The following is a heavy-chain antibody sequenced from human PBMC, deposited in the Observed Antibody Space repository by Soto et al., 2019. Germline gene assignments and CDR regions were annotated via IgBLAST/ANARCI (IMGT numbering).Heavy chain of an antibody. CDR3: ARDFYGGYTYGPGDY. CDR2: IHGDGGKI. D-gene: IGHD5-18*01. CDR1: GFTFSRFG. Sequence: GGSLRLSCAASGFTFSRFGMHWVRQAPGKGLEWVANIHGDGGKIYYVDSVKGRFTISRDNAKRSLYLQMNSLRAEDTAVYYCARDFYGGYTYGPGDYWGQGALVTVSS. V-gene: IGHV3-7*01. J-gene: IGHJ4*02.